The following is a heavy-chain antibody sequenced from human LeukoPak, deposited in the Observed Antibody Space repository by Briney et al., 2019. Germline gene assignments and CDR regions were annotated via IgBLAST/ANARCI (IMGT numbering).Heavy chain of an antibody. Sequence: GGSLRLSCAASGFTFSSYSMNWVRQAPGKGLEWVSYISSSGSTIYYADSVKGRFTISRDNAKNSLYLQMNSLRAEDTAVYYCARVRDAGYDISTGYYMDAFDIWGQGTMVTVSS. CDR3: ARVRDAGYDISTGYYMDAFDI. D-gene: IGHD3-9*01. J-gene: IGHJ3*02. CDR2: ISSSGSTI. V-gene: IGHV3-48*04. CDR1: GFTFSSYS.